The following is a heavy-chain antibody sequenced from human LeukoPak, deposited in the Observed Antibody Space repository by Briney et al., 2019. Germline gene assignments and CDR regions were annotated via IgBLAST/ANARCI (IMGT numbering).Heavy chain of an antibody. CDR1: GITFSTYA. Sequence: GGSLRLSCATPGITFSTYAMSWVRQAPARGLGRVSSIRGGGEIFYADSVKGRCTLSRDDSGNTVYLQLNNLSVEDTAVYYCAKANWVSNADAVWWGQGTLVTVSS. J-gene: IGHJ4*02. V-gene: IGHV3-23*01. CDR2: IRGGGEI. D-gene: IGHD2-2*01. CDR3: AKANWVSNADAVW.